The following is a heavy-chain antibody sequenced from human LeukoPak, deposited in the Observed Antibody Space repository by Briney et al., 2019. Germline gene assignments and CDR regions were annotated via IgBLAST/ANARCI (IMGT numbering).Heavy chain of an antibody. J-gene: IGHJ5*02. CDR1: GYTFTSYG. CDR3: ARGPDYDFWSGYYTGTNWFDP. D-gene: IGHD3-3*01. V-gene: IGHV1-18*01. Sequence: ASVKVSCKASGYTFTSYGISWVRQASGQGLEWMGWISAYNGNTNYAQKLQGRVTMTTDTSTSTAYMELRSLRSDDTAVYYCARGPDYDFWSGYYTGTNWFDPWGQGTLVTVSS. CDR2: ISAYNGNT.